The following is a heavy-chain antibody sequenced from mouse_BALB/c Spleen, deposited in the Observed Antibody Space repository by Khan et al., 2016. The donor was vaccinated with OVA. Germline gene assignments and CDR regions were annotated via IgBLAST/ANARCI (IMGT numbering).Heavy chain of an antibody. Sequence: VQLQESGPGLAQPSESLSITCTVSGFSLTDYGVHWVRQSPGKGLEWLGMIWSGGITDYNAAFISRLSISKDNSESQVFFKMNSLQANDTAIYYCARNYDYDEGLAYWGQGTLVTVPA. D-gene: IGHD2-4*01. CDR1: GFSLTDYG. CDR2: IWSGGIT. V-gene: IGHV2-2*02. CDR3: ARNYDYDEGLAY. J-gene: IGHJ3*01.